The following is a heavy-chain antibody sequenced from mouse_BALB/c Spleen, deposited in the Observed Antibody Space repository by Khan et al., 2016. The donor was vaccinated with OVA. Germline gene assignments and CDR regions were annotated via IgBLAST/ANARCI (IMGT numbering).Heavy chain of an antibody. J-gene: IGHJ4*01. CDR2: IWTGGST. D-gene: IGHD2-10*01. Sequence: QVQLKESGPGLVAPSQSLSITCTVSGFSLSNYGVNWVRQPPGKGLEWLGIIWTGGSTNYNSALMSKLSLRKDNAKSQVFLKMNSMQTDDTAIYYCARETAYYGNYEAMDYWGQGTSVTVAS. CDR3: ARETAYYGNYEAMDY. CDR1: GFSLSNYG. V-gene: IGHV2-9*02.